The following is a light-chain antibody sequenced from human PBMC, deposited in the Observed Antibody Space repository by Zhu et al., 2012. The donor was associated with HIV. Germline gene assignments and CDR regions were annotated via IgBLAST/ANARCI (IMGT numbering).Light chain of an antibody. Sequence: EIVLTQSPDTLSLSPGERATLSCRASQSVSSSHLAWYQQKPGQGPRLLIYGGSSRATDIPDRFSGSGSGTDFTLTISRLEPEDFALYHCQQYGSSPWTFGQGTKVEIK. J-gene: IGKJ1*01. CDR3: QQYGSSPWT. CDR2: GGS. V-gene: IGKV3-20*01. CDR1: QSVSSSH.